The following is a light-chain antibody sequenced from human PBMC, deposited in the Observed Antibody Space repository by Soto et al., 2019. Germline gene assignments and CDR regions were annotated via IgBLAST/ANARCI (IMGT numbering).Light chain of an antibody. CDR2: EGS. Sequence: QSALTQPASVSGSPGQSITISCTGTSRDVGTYNLVSWYQQHPGKAPKLMIYEGSKRPSGVSNRFSGSKSGTTASLTISGLQAEDEADYYCCSYAGTTTPVLFGGGTKLTVL. J-gene: IGLJ2*01. CDR1: SRDVGTYNL. CDR3: CSYAGTTTPVL. V-gene: IGLV2-23*01.